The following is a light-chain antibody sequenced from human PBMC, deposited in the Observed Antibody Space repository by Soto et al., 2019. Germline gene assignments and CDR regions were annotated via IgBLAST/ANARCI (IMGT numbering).Light chain of an antibody. CDR2: DAS. CDR3: QQQLNALS. J-gene: IGKJ4*01. V-gene: IGKV3-11*01. CDR1: QSVSSY. Sequence: EIVLTQSPATLSLSPGERATLSCRASQSVSSYLEWYQQKPGQAPRLLIYDASNRATGIPARFSGSGSGTDFTLTISSLEPEDFAVYYCQQQLNALSFGGGTKVEIK.